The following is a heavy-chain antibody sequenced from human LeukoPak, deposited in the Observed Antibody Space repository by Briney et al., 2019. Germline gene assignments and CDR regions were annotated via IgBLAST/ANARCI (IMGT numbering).Heavy chain of an antibody. Sequence: SVKVSCKASGGTFSSYAISWVRRAPGQGLEWMGGIIPIFGTANYAQKFQGRVTITADKSTSTAYMELSSLRSEDTAVYYCASIAAAGKVYYYYYYYMDVWGKGTTVTVSS. CDR2: IIPIFGTA. D-gene: IGHD6-13*01. V-gene: IGHV1-69*06. J-gene: IGHJ6*03. CDR3: ASIAAAGKVYYYYYYYMDV. CDR1: GGTFSSYA.